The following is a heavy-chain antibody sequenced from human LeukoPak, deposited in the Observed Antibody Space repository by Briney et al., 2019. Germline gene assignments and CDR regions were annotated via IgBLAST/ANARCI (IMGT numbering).Heavy chain of an antibody. V-gene: IGHV1-69*04. D-gene: IGHD3-3*01. CDR3: ARYKRFLEWKPPLRRYGMDV. CDR1: GGTFSSYA. Sequence: GASVKVSCKASGGTFSSYAISWVRQAPGQGLEWMGRIIPILGIANYAQKFQGRVTITADKSTSTAYMELSSLRSEDTAVYYCARYKRFLEWKPPLRRYGMDVWGQGTTVTVSS. CDR2: IIPILGIA. J-gene: IGHJ6*02.